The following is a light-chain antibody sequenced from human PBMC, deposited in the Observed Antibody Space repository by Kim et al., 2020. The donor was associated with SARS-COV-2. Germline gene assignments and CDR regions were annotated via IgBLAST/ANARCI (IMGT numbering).Light chain of an antibody. V-gene: IGLV3-1*01. CDR2: QDS. Sequence: SYELTQPPSVSVSPGQTASITCSGDKLGDKYACWYQQKPGQSPLLVIYQDSKRPSGIPERFSGSNSGNTATLTISGTQAMDEADDYCQAWDSSTAVFGTGTKVTVL. J-gene: IGLJ1*01. CDR1: KLGDKY. CDR3: QAWDSSTAV.